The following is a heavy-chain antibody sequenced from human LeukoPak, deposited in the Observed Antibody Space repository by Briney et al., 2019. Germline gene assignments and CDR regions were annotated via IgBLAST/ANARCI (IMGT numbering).Heavy chain of an antibody. D-gene: IGHD3-22*01. CDR1: GGSISSYY. Sequence: SETLSLTCTVSGGSISSYYWSWLRQPPGKGLEWIGYIYYSGSTNYNPSLKSRVTISVDTSKNQFSLELSSVTAADTAVYYCARGYYYDSSGYYKGAFDIWGQGTMVTVSS. J-gene: IGHJ3*02. CDR2: IYYSGST. CDR3: ARGYYYDSSGYYKGAFDI. V-gene: IGHV4-59*08.